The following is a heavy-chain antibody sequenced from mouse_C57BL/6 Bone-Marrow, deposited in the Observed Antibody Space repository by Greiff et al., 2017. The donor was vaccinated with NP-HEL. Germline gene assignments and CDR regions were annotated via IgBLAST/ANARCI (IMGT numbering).Heavy chain of an antibody. D-gene: IGHD1-1*01. V-gene: IGHV1-76*01. CDR2: IYPGSGTT. CDR1: GYTFTDYY. CDR3: ASGHYGSSLDY. J-gene: IGHJ2*01. Sequence: VQLQQSGAELVRPGASVKLSCKASGYTFTDYYINWVQQRPGQGLEWIGRIYPGSGTTYNNEKLKGKATMTAETSSSPAYMQLSSLTSEDSAVYFCASGHYGSSLDYWGQGTTLTVSS.